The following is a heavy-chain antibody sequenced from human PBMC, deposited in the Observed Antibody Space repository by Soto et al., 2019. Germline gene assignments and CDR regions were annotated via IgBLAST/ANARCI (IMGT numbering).Heavy chain of an antibody. CDR1: GFTFSSYS. CDR2: ISSSSSYI. CDR3: AVIGEGYCSSTSCYLDY. Sequence: GGSLRLSCAASGFTFSSYSMNWVRQAPGKGLEWVSSISSSSSYIYYADSVKGRFTISRDNAKNSLYLQMNSLRAEDTAVYYCAVIGEGYCSSTSCYLDYWGQGTLVTVSS. J-gene: IGHJ4*02. V-gene: IGHV3-21*01. D-gene: IGHD2-2*01.